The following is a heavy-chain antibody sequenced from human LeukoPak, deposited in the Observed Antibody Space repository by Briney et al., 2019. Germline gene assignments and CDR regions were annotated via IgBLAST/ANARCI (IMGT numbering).Heavy chain of an antibody. J-gene: IGHJ3*02. D-gene: IGHD3-22*01. CDR3: ARHALYDSSGYYSLHAFDM. CDR2: IYFSGST. V-gene: IGHV4-39*01. Sequence: PSETLSLTCTVSGGSISSSSYCWGWIRQPPGKGLEWIGSIYFSGSTYYNPSLKSRVTISVDTSKNQFSLRPSSVTAADTAVYYCARHALYDSSGYYSLHAFDMWGQGTTVTVSS. CDR1: GGSISSSSYC.